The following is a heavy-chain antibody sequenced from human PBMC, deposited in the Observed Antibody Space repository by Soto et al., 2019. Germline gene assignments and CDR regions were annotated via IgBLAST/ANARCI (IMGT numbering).Heavy chain of an antibody. CDR1: GFTFSSYG. J-gene: IGHJ5*02. D-gene: IGHD5-12*01. V-gene: IGHV3-30*18. Sequence: QVQLVESGGGVVQPGRSLRLSCAASGFTFSSYGMHWVRQAPGKGLEWVAVISYDGSNKYYADSVKGRFTISRDNSKNTLYLQMNSLRAEDTAVYYCAKDGVLGSGYDYGNWFDPWGQGTLVTVSS. CDR2: ISYDGSNK. CDR3: AKDGVLGSGYDYGNWFDP.